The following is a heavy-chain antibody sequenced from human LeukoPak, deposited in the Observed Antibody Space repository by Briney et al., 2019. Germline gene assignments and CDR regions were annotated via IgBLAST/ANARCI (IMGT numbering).Heavy chain of an antibody. Sequence: ASVKVSCKASGYTFTSYYMHWVRQAPGQGLEWMGIINPSGGSTSYAQKFQGRVTMTRDTSTSTVYMELSSLRSEDTAVYHCARDKTGLVGATYGMDVWGQGTTVTVSS. J-gene: IGHJ6*02. V-gene: IGHV1-46*01. D-gene: IGHD1-26*01. CDR1: GYTFTSYY. CDR3: ARDKTGLVGATYGMDV. CDR2: INPSGGST.